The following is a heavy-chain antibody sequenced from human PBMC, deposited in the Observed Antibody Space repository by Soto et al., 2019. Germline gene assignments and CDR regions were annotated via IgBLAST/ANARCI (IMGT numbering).Heavy chain of an antibody. CDR2: IYYSGNT. D-gene: IGHD2-8*01. V-gene: IGHV4-30-4*01. J-gene: IGHJ4*02. CDR1: GGSISSGGYY. Sequence: QVQLQESGPGLVKPSQTLSLTCTVSGGSISSGGYYWSWIRQPPGKGLEWIGYIYYSGNTYYNPSLKSRVTISVDTSKNQFSLKLSSVTAADTAVYYCARVLMVYARGYPFDYWGQGTLVTVSS. CDR3: ARVLMVYARGYPFDY.